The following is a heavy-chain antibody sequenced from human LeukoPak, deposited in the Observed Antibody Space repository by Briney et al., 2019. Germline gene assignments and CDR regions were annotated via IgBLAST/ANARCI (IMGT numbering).Heavy chain of an antibody. Sequence: PGGSLRLSCEVSGFTVSNNYLNSVRQAPGKGLESVSVTHSDGTTYYADSVKGRFTISRDNSKNTLYLQMNSLRDEDTAVYYCARPSSLDGSGRYYIDYWGQGTLVTVSS. CDR3: ARPSSLDGSGRYYIDY. D-gene: IGHD3-10*01. CDR2: THSDGTT. J-gene: IGHJ4*02. V-gene: IGHV3-66*01. CDR1: GFTVSNNY.